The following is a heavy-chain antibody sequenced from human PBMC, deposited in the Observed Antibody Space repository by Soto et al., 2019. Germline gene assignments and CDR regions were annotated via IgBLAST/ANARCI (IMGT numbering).Heavy chain of an antibody. CDR1: GYNCTSCY. J-gene: IGHJ4*02. Sequence: AKIASKASGYNCTSCYMPCNRQAPGQGLEWMGIINPSGGSTSYAQKFQGRVTMTRDTSTRTVYMELSSLRSEDSAVYYCASFSIAVADDEYWGQGTLVTVS. CDR2: INPSGGST. V-gene: IGHV1-46*01. CDR3: ASFSIAVADDEY. D-gene: IGHD6-19*01.